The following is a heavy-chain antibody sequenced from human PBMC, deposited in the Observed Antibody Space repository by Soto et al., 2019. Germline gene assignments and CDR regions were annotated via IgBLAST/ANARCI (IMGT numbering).Heavy chain of an antibody. CDR2: IWYDGSNK. D-gene: IGHD3-22*01. V-gene: IGHV3-33*01. CDR3: ARATYYYDKSGSAYGLDV. Sequence: GGSLRLSCAASGFTFSSYGMHWVRRAPGKGLEWVAVIWYDGSNKYYADSVKGRFTISRDNSKNTLYLQINSLRAEDMAVYYCARATYYYDKSGSAYGLDVRGQGTTVTVSS. J-gene: IGHJ6*02. CDR1: GFTFSSYG.